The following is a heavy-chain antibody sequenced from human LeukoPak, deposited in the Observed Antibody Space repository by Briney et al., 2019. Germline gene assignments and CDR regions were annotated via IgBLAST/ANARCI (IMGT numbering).Heavy chain of an antibody. D-gene: IGHD2-2*02. CDR1: GYSISSGYY. CDR2: IYHSGST. V-gene: IGHV4-38-2*02. CDR3: ARVYCSSTSCYTLSWYFDL. Sequence: SETLSLTRTVSGYSISSGYYWGWIRQPPGKGLEWIGSIYHSGSTYYNPSLKSRVTISVDTSKNQFSLKLSSVTAADTAVYYCARVYCSSTSCYTLSWYFDLWGRGTLVTVSS. J-gene: IGHJ2*01.